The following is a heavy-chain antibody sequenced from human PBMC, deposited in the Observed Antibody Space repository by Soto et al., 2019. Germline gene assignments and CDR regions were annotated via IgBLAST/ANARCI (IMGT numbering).Heavy chain of an antibody. J-gene: IGHJ3*02. Sequence: PGGSLRLSCAASGFTFSSYGMHWVRQAPGKGLEWVGRIRNKTNSYTTEYAASVKGRFIISRDDSKNSLNLQMNSLRTEDTALYYCARYSGSNTRAFDIWGQGTMVTVSS. CDR3: ARYSGSNTRAFDI. D-gene: IGHD1-26*01. V-gene: IGHV3-72*01. CDR1: GFTFSSYG. CDR2: IRNKTNSYTT.